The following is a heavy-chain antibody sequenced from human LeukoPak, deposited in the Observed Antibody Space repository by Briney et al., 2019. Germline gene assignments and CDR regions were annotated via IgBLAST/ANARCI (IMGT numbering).Heavy chain of an antibody. J-gene: IGHJ4*02. V-gene: IGHV3-23*01. CDR3: AKDEWDCSGGSCYSAY. D-gene: IGHD2-15*01. Sequence: TGGSLRLSCAASGFTFSSYAMSWVRQAPGKGLEWVSAISGSGGSTYYADSVKGRFTISRDNSKNTLYLQVNSLRAEDTAVYYCAKDEWDCSGGSCYSAYWGQGTLVTVSS. CDR1: GFTFSSYA. CDR2: ISGSGGST.